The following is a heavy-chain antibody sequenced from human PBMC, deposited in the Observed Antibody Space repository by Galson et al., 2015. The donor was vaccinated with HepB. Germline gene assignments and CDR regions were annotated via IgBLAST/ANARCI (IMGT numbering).Heavy chain of an antibody. D-gene: IGHD6-19*01. CDR3: ARVGSSGGGAFDI. Sequence: SVKVSCKASGYTFTSYYMHWVRQAPGQGLEWMGIINPSGGSTSYAQKFQGRVTMTRDTSTSTVYMELSSLRSEDTAVYYCARVGSSGGGAFDIWGQGTMVTVSS. CDR2: INPSGGST. CDR1: GYTFTSYY. J-gene: IGHJ3*02. V-gene: IGHV1-46*01.